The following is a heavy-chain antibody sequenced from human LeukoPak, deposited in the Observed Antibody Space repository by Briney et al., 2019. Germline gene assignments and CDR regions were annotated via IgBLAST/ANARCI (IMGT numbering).Heavy chain of an antibody. CDR2: IYHGGST. CDR3: ARHSAFDI. CDR1: GGSISSGGYS. J-gene: IGHJ3*02. Sequence: SETLSLTCAVSGGSISSGGYSWSWIRQPPGKGLEWIGYIYHGGSTYYNPSLKSRVTISVDRSKNQFSLKLTSVTAADTAVYYCARHSAFDIWGQGTMVTVSS. V-gene: IGHV4-30-2*01.